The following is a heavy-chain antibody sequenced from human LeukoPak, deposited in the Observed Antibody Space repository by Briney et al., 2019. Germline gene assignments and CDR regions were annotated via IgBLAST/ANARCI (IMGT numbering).Heavy chain of an antibody. D-gene: IGHD6-13*01. Sequence: SETLSLTCTVSGGFISSYYWSWIRQPPGKGLEWIGYIYYSGTTNYNPSLKSRVTISVDTSKNQFSLKLSSVTAADTAVYYCARGVYIAAAQYGYWGQGTLVTVSS. CDR2: IYYSGTT. CDR3: ARGVYIAAAQYGY. J-gene: IGHJ4*02. CDR1: GGFISSYY. V-gene: IGHV4-59*01.